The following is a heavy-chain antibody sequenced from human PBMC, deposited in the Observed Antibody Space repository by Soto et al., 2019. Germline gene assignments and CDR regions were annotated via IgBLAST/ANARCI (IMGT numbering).Heavy chain of an antibody. J-gene: IGHJ5*02. Sequence: QVQLQESGPGLVKPSATLSVTCTVSGGSITSYYWSWIRQSPGKGLEWIGYIYYSGSTNYNPSLKSRVTISVDTSKNQFSLKLSSVTAADTAVYYCARGGVYSSGWYPWGQGTLVTVSS. V-gene: IGHV4-59*01. CDR3: ARGGVYSSGWYP. CDR2: IYYSGST. D-gene: IGHD6-19*01. CDR1: GGSITSYY.